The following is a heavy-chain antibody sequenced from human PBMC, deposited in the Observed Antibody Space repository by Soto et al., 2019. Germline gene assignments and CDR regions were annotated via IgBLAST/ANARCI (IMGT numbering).Heavy chain of an antibody. CDR1: GFTFSSYS. CDR2: ISSSSSYI. CDR3: ARVLRPIAAAGMAYYYGMDV. Sequence: PGGSLRLSCAASGFTFSSYSMNWVRQAPGKGLEWVSSISSSSSYIYYADSVKGRFTISRDNAKNSLYLQMNSLRAEDTAVYYCARVLRPIAAAGMAYYYGMDVWGQGTTVTVSS. D-gene: IGHD6-13*01. J-gene: IGHJ6*02. V-gene: IGHV3-21*01.